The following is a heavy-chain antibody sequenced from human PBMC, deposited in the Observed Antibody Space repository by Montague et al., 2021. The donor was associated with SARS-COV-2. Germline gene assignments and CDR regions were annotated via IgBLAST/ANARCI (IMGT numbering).Heavy chain of an antibody. Sequence: SETLSLTCTVSGGSISHYYWSWIRQTPGKGLEWIGFIFHSGPTNYNPSLKSRVTISTDTSKNHFSLRLTSVTTTDTAVYYCARGPHSSTWYDPGDYWGQGILVTVSP. D-gene: IGHD6-13*01. J-gene: IGHJ4*02. V-gene: IGHV4-59*01. CDR3: ARGPHSSTWYDPGDY. CDR1: GGSISHYY. CDR2: IFHSGPT.